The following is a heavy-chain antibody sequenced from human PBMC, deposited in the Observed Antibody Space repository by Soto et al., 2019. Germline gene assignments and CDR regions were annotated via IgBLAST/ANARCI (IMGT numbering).Heavy chain of an antibody. D-gene: IGHD5-12*01. J-gene: IGHJ6*02. V-gene: IGHV3-30-3*01. CDR3: ARTLSGYDFEDLDV. CDR1: GFTFSSYA. Sequence: GGSLRLSCAASGFTFSSYAMHWVRQAPGKGLEWVAVISYDGSNKYYADSVKGRFTISRDNSKNTLYLQMNSLRAEDTAVYYCARTLSGYDFEDLDVWGQGTTVTVSS. CDR2: ISYDGSNK.